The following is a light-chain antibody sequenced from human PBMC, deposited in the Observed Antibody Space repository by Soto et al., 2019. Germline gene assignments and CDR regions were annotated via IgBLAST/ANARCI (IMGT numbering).Light chain of an antibody. CDR2: LNSDGSH. V-gene: IGLV4-69*01. CDR3: QTWGTGIAV. J-gene: IGLJ7*01. CDR1: RGHSSYA. Sequence: QPVLTQSPSASASLGASVKLTCTLSRGHSSYAIAWHQQQPEKGPRYLMKLNSDGSHSKGDGIPDRFSGSSSGAERYLTISCLQSEDEADYYCQTWGTGIAVFGGGTQLTVL.